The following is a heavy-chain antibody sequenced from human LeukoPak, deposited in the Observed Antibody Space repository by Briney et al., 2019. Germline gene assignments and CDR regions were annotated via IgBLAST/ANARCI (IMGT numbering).Heavy chain of an antibody. CDR1: GFAFSDYY. D-gene: IGHD6-13*01. J-gene: IGHJ4*02. CDR3: ARHPNSNWDY. V-gene: IGHV3-7*03. Sequence: GGSLRLSCAASGFAFSDYYMSWIRQAPGKGLEWVVNINEGGNEKNYVDSVKGRFTASRDNAQNSLYLQMNSLRVEDTAVYYCARHPNSNWDYWGQGTLVTVSS. CDR2: INEGGNEK.